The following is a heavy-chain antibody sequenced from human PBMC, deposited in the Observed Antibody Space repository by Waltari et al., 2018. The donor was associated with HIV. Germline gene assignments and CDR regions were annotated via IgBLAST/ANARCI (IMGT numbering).Heavy chain of an antibody. D-gene: IGHD4-4*01. V-gene: IGHV1-69*01. CDR3: ATGGALYSNYSYYFDY. J-gene: IGHJ4*02. CDR1: GGTFSSYA. CDR2: IIPIFGTA. Sequence: QVQLVQSGAEVKKPGSSVKVSCKASGGTFSSYAISWVRPAPGQGLEWMGGIIPIFGTANYAQKFQGRVTITADESTSTAYMELSSLRSEDTAVYYCATGGALYSNYSYYFDYWGQGTLVTVSS.